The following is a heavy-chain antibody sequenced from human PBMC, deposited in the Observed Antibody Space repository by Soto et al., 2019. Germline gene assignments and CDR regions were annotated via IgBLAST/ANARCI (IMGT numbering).Heavy chain of an antibody. D-gene: IGHD1-26*01. CDR3: ARGDSFSGSYYGSKDAFDI. Sequence: GASVKVSCKASGYTFTSYGISWVRQAPGQGLEWMGWISAYNGNTNYAQKLQGRVTMTTDTSTSTAYMELRSLRSDDTAVYYCARGDSFSGSYYGSKDAFDIWGQGTMVTVSS. V-gene: IGHV1-18*01. CDR2: ISAYNGNT. J-gene: IGHJ3*02. CDR1: GYTFTSYG.